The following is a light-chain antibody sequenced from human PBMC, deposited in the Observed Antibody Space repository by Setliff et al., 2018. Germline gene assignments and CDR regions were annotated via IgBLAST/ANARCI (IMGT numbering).Light chain of an antibody. CDR3: LSYTSETTHAL. J-gene: IGLJ2*01. Sequence: QSALAQPAAVSGSPGQSIAISCAGTSSYVGGYNYVSWYQRHPGKAPQLLIYEVTKRPSGVSDRFSGSKSGNTASLTISGLQTEDEAYYYCLSYTSETTHALFAGGTKVNVL. CDR2: EVT. V-gene: IGLV2-14*03. CDR1: SSYVGGYNY.